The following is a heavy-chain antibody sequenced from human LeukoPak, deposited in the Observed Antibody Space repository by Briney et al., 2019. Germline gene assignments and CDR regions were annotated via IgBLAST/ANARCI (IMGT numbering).Heavy chain of an antibody. Sequence: GGTLRLSCAASGFTFSSYGMSWVRQAPGKGLEWVSSISSSSSYIHYADSVRGRFTISRDNSKSTLSLQMNSLRAEDTAIYYCATYRQVLLPFESWGQGTLVTVSS. CDR2: ISSSSSYI. CDR3: ATYRQVLLPFES. J-gene: IGHJ4*02. CDR1: GFTFSSYG. V-gene: IGHV3-21*04. D-gene: IGHD2-8*02.